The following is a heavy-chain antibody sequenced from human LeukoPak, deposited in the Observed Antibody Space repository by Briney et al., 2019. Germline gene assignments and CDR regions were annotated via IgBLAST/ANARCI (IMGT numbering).Heavy chain of an antibody. CDR1: GYTFTAYY. Sequence: GASVKVSCKASGYTFTAYYIHWVRQAPGQGLEWMGWINPNGGGTNFAQKFQGRVTMTRDTSFSTAYMELNGLTSDDTAVYYCARRRVGATLDYWGQGALVTVSS. CDR2: INPNGGGT. V-gene: IGHV1-2*02. J-gene: IGHJ4*02. CDR3: ARRRVGATLDY. D-gene: IGHD1-26*01.